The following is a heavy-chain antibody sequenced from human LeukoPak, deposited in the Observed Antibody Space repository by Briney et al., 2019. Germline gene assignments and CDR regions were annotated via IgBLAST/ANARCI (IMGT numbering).Heavy chain of an antibody. CDR2: ISSNGGST. J-gene: IGHJ5*02. Sequence: PGGSLRLSCAASGFTFSSYAMHWVRQAPGKGLEYVSAISSNGGSTYYADSVKGRFTISRDNSKNTLYLQMNSLRAEDTAVYYCAKRVEKNYYGSGSYYKGWFDPWGQGTLVTVSS. CDR3: AKRVEKNYYGSGSYYKGWFDP. D-gene: IGHD3-10*01. CDR1: GFTFSSYA. V-gene: IGHV3-64*04.